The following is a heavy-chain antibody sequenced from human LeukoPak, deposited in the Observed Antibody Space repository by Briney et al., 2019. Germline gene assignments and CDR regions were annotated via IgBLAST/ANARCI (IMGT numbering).Heavy chain of an antibody. J-gene: IGHJ6*02. V-gene: IGHV3-23*01. CDR2: ISGSGGST. CDR3: AKYGSTSLYYYYGMDV. Sequence: GGSPRLSCAASGFTFSSYAMSWVRQAPGKGLEWVSAISGSGGSTYYADSVKGRFTISRDNSKNTLYLQMTSLRAEDTAVYYCAKYGSTSLYYYYGMDVWGQGTTVTVSS. CDR1: GFTFSSYA. D-gene: IGHD2-2*01.